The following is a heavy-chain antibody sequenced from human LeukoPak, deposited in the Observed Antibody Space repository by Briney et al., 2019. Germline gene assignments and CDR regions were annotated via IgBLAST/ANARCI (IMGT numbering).Heavy chain of an antibody. CDR3: ARDYSSSSHYFDS. J-gene: IGHJ4*02. Sequence: PSETLSLTCTVSGGSISSYYWSWIRQPPGKGLEWIGYIYYSGSTNYNPSLKSRVTISVDTSKNQFSLKLSSVTAADTAVYFCARDYSSSSHYFDSWGQGTLVTVSS. CDR1: GGSISSYY. D-gene: IGHD6-13*01. CDR2: IYYSGST. V-gene: IGHV4-59*12.